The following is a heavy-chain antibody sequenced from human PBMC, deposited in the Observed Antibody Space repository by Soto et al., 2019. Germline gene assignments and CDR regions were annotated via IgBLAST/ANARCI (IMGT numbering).Heavy chain of an antibody. Sequence: EVQLVESGGGLVKPGGSLRLSCAASGFTFTRYSMNWVRQAPGKGLEWVSSISSTTNYIYYAYSMKGRFTGSRDNAKNSVYLEINSLSAEDTAVYYCARESEDLTSNFDYWGQGTLVTVSS. CDR2: ISSTTNYI. CDR1: GFTFTRYS. CDR3: ARESEDLTSNFDY. V-gene: IGHV3-21*01. J-gene: IGHJ4*02.